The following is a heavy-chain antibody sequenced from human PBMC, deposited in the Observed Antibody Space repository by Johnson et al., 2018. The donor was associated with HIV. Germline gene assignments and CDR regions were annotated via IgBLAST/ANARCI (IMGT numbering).Heavy chain of an antibody. CDR1: GFTFSSYA. J-gene: IGHJ3*02. CDR3: AGGLGGALDS. D-gene: IGHD3-10*01. V-gene: IGHV3-23*04. CDR2: ISGSGGST. Sequence: EQLVESGGGLVQPGGSLRLSCAASGFTFSSYAMSWVRQAPGKGREWVSAISGSGGSTYYAASVKGRFTISRDNSKHTLYLPMNSLRAENTAGYYCAGGLGGALDSWGQGTRVTVSS.